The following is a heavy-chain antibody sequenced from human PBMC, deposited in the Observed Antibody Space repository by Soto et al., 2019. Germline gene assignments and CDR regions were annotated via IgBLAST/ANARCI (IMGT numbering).Heavy chain of an antibody. J-gene: IGHJ6*02. CDR3: ARHRSSNSYGMDV. CDR1: GYSFTSYW. V-gene: IGHV5-51*01. Sequence: RGESLKISCKGSGYSFTSYWIGWVRQMPGKGLEWMGIIYPGDSDTRNSPSFQGQVTISADKSISTAYLQWSSLKASDTAMYYCARHRSSNSYGMDVWGQGTTVTVSS. D-gene: IGHD6-13*01. CDR2: IYPGDSDT.